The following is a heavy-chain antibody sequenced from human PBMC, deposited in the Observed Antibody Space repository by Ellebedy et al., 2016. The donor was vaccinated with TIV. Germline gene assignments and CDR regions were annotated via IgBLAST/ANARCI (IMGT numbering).Heavy chain of an antibody. D-gene: IGHD6-13*01. CDR2: IKQDGSEK. CDR3: ARDGEGYSAAAATDY. CDR1: GFTFSSYW. V-gene: IGHV3-7*01. Sequence: GESLKISXAASGFTFSSYWMSWVRQAPGKGLEWVANIKQDGSEKYYVDSVKGRFTISRDNAKNSLYLQMNSLRAEDTAVYYCARDGEGYSAAAATDYWGQGTLVTVSS. J-gene: IGHJ4*02.